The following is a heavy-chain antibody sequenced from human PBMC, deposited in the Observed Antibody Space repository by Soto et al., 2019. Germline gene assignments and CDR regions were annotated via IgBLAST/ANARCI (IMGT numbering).Heavy chain of an antibody. CDR3: ARGQVGELYGGSWFDP. CDR2: IYHSGST. D-gene: IGHD3-10*01. CDR1: SGSISSSNW. J-gene: IGHJ5*02. V-gene: IGHV4-4*02. Sequence: QVLLQESGPGLVKPSGTLSLTCAVSSGSISSSNWWSWVRQPPGKGLEWIGEIYHSGSTNYNPSPQNRVTISVDKSKNQFSLQLSSVAAADTAVYYCARGQVGELYGGSWFDPWGQGTLVTVSS.